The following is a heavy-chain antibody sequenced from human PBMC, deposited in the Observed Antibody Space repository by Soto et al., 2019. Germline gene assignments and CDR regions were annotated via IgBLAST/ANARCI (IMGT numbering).Heavy chain of an antibody. CDR1: GGSISGHY. CDR3: ARTDPAGWFDP. V-gene: IGHV4-59*11. Sequence: PSETLSLTCTVSGGSISGHYWSWIRQPPGKGLEWIGYIYFSGSTNYNPSLKSRVTISIDTSKNQFSLNLRSLAATDTAVYYCARTDPAGWFDPWGQGTLVTVSS. CDR2: IYFSGST. J-gene: IGHJ5*02.